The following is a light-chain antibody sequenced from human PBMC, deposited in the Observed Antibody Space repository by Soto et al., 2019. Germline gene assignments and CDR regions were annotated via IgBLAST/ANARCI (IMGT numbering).Light chain of an antibody. J-gene: IGKJ1*01. V-gene: IGKV1-39*01. Sequence: DIPMTQSPSTLSASVGDRVTITCRASQSISSYLNWYQQKPGKAPKLLIYAASSLQSGVPSRFSGSGSGTDFTLTISCLQSEDFATYYYQQYYSYPRTFGQGTKVDIK. CDR1: QSISSY. CDR3: QQYYSYPRT. CDR2: AAS.